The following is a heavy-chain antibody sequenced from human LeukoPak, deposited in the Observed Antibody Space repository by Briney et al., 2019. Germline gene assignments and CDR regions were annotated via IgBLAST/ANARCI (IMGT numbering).Heavy chain of an antibody. CDR1: GYTFTSFD. CDR3: ARGSRYFDWLDPGDDY. J-gene: IGHJ4*02. CDR2: MNPNSGIT. D-gene: IGHD3-9*01. V-gene: IGHV1-8*01. Sequence: ASVKVSCKASGYTFTSFDINWVRQATGQGLEWMGWMNPNSGITGFAQKLQGRVTMTRNTSINTAYMELSSLKSEDTAVYYCARGSRYFDWLDPGDDYWGQGTLVTVSS.